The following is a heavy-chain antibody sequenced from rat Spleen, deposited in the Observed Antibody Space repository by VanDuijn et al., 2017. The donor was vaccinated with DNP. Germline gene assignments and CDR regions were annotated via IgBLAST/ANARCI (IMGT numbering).Heavy chain of an antibody. J-gene: IGHJ1*01. CDR1: GFTFSDYY. CDR2: ITYDGGAT. D-gene: IGHD3-1*01. V-gene: IGHV5-20*01. Sequence: EVQLVESGGGLVQPGRSLKLSCAASGFTFSDYYMAWVRQAPTKGLEWVASITYDGGATYYPDSVKGRFTISRDDAKSSLYLQMNSLKSEDTATYYCARGSTSIYWYFDFWGPGTMITVSS. CDR3: ARGSTSIYWYFDF.